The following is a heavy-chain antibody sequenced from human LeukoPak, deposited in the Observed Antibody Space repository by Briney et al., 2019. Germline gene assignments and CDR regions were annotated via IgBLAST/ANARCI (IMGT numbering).Heavy chain of an antibody. CDR3: ARGDYGDTAPSY. CDR1: GFTFSTYG. CDR2: IWYDGSNK. Sequence: GGSLRLSCVASGFTFSTYGMHWVRQAPGKGLEWVAVIWYDGSNKYYADSVKGRFTISRDNSKNTLYLQMNSLRAEDTAVYYCARGDYGDTAPSYWGQGTLVTVSS. V-gene: IGHV3-33*01. D-gene: IGHD4-17*01. J-gene: IGHJ4*02.